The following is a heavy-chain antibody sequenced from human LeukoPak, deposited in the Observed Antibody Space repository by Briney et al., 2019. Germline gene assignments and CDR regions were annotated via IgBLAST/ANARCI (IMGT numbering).Heavy chain of an antibody. CDR1: GYTFTSYY. CDR2: INPSGGNT. V-gene: IGHV1-46*01. J-gene: IGHJ5*02. Sequence: GASVKVSCKASGYTFTSYYMHWVRQAPGQGLEWMGIINPSGGNTGYAQKFQGRVTMTRSTSISTAYMELSSLRSEDTAVYYCARSYGSGISAVWFDPWGQGTLVTVSS. D-gene: IGHD3-10*01. CDR3: ARSYGSGISAVWFDP.